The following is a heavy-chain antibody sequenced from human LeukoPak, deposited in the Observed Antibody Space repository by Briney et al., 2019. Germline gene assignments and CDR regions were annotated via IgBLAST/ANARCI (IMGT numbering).Heavy chain of an antibody. V-gene: IGHV1-2*02. CDR3: GLLWFGELYGYGMDV. D-gene: IGHD3-10*01. J-gene: IGHJ6*02. Sequence: GASVKVSCKASGYTFTGYYMHWVRRAPGQGLEWMGWINPNSGGTNYAQKFQGRVTMTRDTSISTAYMELSRLRSDDTAVYYCGLLWFGELYGYGMDVWGQGTTVTVSS. CDR1: GYTFTGYY. CDR2: INPNSGGT.